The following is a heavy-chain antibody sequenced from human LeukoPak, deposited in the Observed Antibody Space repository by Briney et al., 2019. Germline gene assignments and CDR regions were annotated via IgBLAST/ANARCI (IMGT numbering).Heavy chain of an antibody. CDR2: MKPDSGDT. J-gene: IGHJ4*02. CDR3: ARGLGSYDSSELTWPMISF. Sequence: ASVKVSCKASGYSFTRYEINWVRQATGHGLEWMGWMKPDSGDTAYAQKFQGRITMTRSTSITTAYMELSSLRSEDTAVYYCARGLGSYDSSELTWPMISFWGQGTQVTVSS. D-gene: IGHD3-22*01. CDR1: GYSFTRYE. V-gene: IGHV1-8*01.